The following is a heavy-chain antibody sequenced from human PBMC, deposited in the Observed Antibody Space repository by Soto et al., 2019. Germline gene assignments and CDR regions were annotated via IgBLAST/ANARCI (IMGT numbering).Heavy chain of an antibody. V-gene: IGHV1-69*12. CDR2: IIPIFRTP. CDR3: ARDKDRPRLGGNYYYIMDV. J-gene: IGHJ6*02. CDR1: GGTFSSYA. Sequence: QVQLMQSGAEVKKPGSSVKVSCKASGGTFSSYAISWVRQAPGQGLEWMGGIIPIFRTPDYAQKFQGRVTITADESTSTAYMELSSLRSEDTAVYYCARDKDRPRLGGNYYYIMDVWGQGTTVTVSS. D-gene: IGHD5-12*01.